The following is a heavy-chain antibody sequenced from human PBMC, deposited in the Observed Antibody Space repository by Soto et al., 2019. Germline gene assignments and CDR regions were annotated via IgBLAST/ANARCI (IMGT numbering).Heavy chain of an antibody. CDR1: GFTLDTYA. V-gene: IGHV3-23*01. J-gene: IGHJ4*02. D-gene: IGHD2-2*02. Sequence: LRLSCAASGFTLDTYAMSWVRQAPGKGLDWVSTLSGSGDIAYYADSVKGRFLTSRDRSKNTLYLQMNALRADDTAMYYCAKAWSKYCTTPSCYNFDYWGQGALVTVSS. CDR3: AKAWSKYCTTPSCYNFDY. CDR2: LSGSGDIA.